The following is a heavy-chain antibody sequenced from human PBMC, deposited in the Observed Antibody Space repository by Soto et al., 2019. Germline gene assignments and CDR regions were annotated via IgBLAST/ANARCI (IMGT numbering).Heavy chain of an antibody. CDR3: AREAHFYGRSDVYDI. CDR2: IDSSSNYI. CDR1: GFTFDDYA. J-gene: IGHJ3*02. D-gene: IGHD4-17*01. Sequence: GGSLRLSCAASGFTFDDYAMHWVRQAPGKGLEWVSSIDSSSNYIYNADSVKGRFTISRDNAKNSVYLQMNSLRVEDTAVYFCAREAHFYGRSDVYDIWGQGTMVTVSS. V-gene: IGHV3-21*06.